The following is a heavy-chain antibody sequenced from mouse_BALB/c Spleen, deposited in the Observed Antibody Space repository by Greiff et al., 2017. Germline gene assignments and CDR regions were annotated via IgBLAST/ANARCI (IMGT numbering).Heavy chain of an antibody. J-gene: IGHJ1*01. D-gene: IGHD2-12*01. V-gene: IGHV5-9-1*01. Sequence: EVMLVESGGGLVKPGGSLKLSCAASGFTFSSYAMSWVRQTPEKRLEWVATISSGGSYTYYPDSVKGRFTISRDNAKNTLYLQMSSLKSEDTAMYYCARSTSVTPYWYFDVWGAGTTVTVSS. CDR3: ARSTSVTPYWYFDV. CDR1: GFTFSSYA. CDR2: ISSGGSYT.